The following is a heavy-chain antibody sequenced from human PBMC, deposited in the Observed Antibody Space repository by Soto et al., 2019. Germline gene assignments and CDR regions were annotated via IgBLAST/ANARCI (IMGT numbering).Heavy chain of an antibody. CDR3: AADAGYCSSTSCPSECMDV. CDR1: GFTFDDYA. D-gene: IGHD2-2*01. V-gene: IGHV3-9*01. CDR2: ISWNSGSI. J-gene: IGHJ6*02. Sequence: EVQLVESGGGLVQPGRSLRLSCAASGFTFDDYAMHWVRQAPGKGLEWVSGISWNSGSIGYADSVKGRFTISRDNAKNSLYLQMNRLRAEDTVLYYCAADAGYCSSTSCPSECMDVWGQGTTVTVSS.